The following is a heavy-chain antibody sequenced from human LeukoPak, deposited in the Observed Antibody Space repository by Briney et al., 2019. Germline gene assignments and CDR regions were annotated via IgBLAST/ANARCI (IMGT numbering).Heavy chain of an antibody. CDR2: ISGSGGST. CDR1: GFTFSSYA. D-gene: IGHD2-2*02. J-gene: IGHJ1*01. CDR3: AKDPYCSSTSCYTNVAEYFQH. V-gene: IGHV3-23*01. Sequence: PGGSLRLSCAASGFTFSSYAMSWVRQAPGKGLEWVSAISGSGGSTYYAGSVRGRFTISRDNSKNTLYLQMNSLRAEDTAVYYCAKDPYCSSTSCYTNVAEYFQHWGQGTLVTVSS.